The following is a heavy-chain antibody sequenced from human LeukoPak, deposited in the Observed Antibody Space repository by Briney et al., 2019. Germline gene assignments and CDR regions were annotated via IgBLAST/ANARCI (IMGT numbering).Heavy chain of an antibody. J-gene: IGHJ6*03. CDR1: GYTFTVYY. V-gene: IGHV1-2*02. CDR2: INPNSGGT. Sequence: GASVKVSCKASGYTFTVYYMHWVRQAPGQGLAWMGWINPNSGGTNYAQKFQGRVTMTRDTSISTAYMELSRLRSDDTAVYYCARGAYYYYYYMDVWGKGTTVTVSS. CDR3: ARGAYYYYYYMDV.